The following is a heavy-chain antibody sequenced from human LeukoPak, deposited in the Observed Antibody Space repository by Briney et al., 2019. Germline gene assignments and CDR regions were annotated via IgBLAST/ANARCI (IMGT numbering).Heavy chain of an antibody. J-gene: IGHJ4*02. Sequence: SETLSLTXAVSGYSISSGYYWGWIRQPPGKGLEWIGSIYHSGSTYYNPSLKSRVTISVDTSKNQFSLKLSSVTAADTAVYYCASYCSGGSCWCYWGQGTLVTVSS. D-gene: IGHD2-15*01. CDR3: ASYCSGGSCWCY. CDR2: IYHSGST. V-gene: IGHV4-38-2*01. CDR1: GYSISSGYY.